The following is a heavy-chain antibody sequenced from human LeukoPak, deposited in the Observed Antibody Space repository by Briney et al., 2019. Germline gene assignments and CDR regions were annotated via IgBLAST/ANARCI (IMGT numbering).Heavy chain of an antibody. D-gene: IGHD2-2*01. J-gene: IGHJ5*01. CDR2: ISGSGGST. CDR1: GFTFSSYA. Sequence: PGGSLRLSCAASGFTFSSYAMSWFRQAPGKGLEWVSAISGSGGSTYYADSVKGRFTISRDNSKNTLYLQMSSLRAEDTAVYFCAKAPREYCSSTSCPNWFDSWGQGTLVTVSS. V-gene: IGHV3-23*01. CDR3: AKAPREYCSSTSCPNWFDS.